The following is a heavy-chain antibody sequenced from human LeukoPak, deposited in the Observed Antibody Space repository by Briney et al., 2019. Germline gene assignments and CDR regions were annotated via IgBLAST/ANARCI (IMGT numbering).Heavy chain of an antibody. CDR3: ARSGGYSSPLGY. CDR1: GGPISSYY. J-gene: IGHJ4*02. V-gene: IGHV4-59*08. Sequence: PSETLSLTCTVSGGPISSYYWSWIRQPPGKGLEWMGYIYYSGSTNYNPSLKSRVTISVDTSKNQFSLKLSSVTAADTAVYYCARSGGYSSPLGYWGQGTLVTVSS. CDR2: IYYSGST. D-gene: IGHD6-13*01.